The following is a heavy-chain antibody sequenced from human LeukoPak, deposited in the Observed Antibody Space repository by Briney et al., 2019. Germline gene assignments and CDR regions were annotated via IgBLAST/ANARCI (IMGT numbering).Heavy chain of an antibody. CDR3: ARGSLTYGRAFDY. Sequence: PGGSLRLSCAASGFTFDDYGMSWARQAPGKGLEWVSGINWNGGSTGYADSVKGRFTISRDNAKNSLYLKMNSVRAEDTALYYCARGSLTYGRAFDYWGQGTLVTVSS. D-gene: IGHD1-26*01. J-gene: IGHJ4*02. CDR1: GFTFDDYG. V-gene: IGHV3-20*04. CDR2: INWNGGST.